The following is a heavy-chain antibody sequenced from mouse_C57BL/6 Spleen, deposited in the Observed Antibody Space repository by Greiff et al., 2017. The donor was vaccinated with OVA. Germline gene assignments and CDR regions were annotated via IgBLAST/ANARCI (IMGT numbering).Heavy chain of an antibody. CDR1: GYTFTDYN. CDR3: ASSFSAVVPYFDY. Sequence: EVQLQQSGPELVKPGASVKMSCKASGYTFTDYNMHWVKQSHGKSLEWIGYINPNNGGTSYNQKFKGKATLTVNKSSSTAYMELRSLTSEDSAVYDCASSFSAVVPYFDYWGQGTTLTVSS. V-gene: IGHV1-22*01. CDR2: INPNNGGT. D-gene: IGHD1-1*01. J-gene: IGHJ2*01.